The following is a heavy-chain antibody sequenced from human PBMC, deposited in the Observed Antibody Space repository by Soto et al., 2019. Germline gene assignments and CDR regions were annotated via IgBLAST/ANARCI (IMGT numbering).Heavy chain of an antibody. J-gene: IGHJ4*02. CDR3: ARYSGKYQGPIDY. CDR1: GFTFSHYG. Sequence: LRLTCAAAGFTFSHYGIHGVRQAPGKGLEWLAVISYDGSNKHYADSVKGRFTVSRDNSKNTLYLQMNSLRAEDTAVYFCARYSGKYQGPIDYWGQGTLVTVSS. V-gene: IGHV3-30*03. D-gene: IGHD1-26*01. CDR2: ISYDGSNK.